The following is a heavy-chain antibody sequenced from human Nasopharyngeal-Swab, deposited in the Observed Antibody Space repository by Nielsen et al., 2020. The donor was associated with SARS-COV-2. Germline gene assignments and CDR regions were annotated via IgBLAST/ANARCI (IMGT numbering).Heavy chain of an antibody. CDR2: INPDNGDT. CDR3: ARDIMITFGGVITDLLAY. J-gene: IGHJ4*02. Sequence: SVKVSCKSSGYAFNDYTMQWVRQAPGQGLEWLGWINPDNGDTKYSQKFQGRVAITGDTSASTAYLELSGLTSEGTAVYYCARDIMITFGGVITDLLAYWGQGTLVSVSS. D-gene: IGHD3-16*02. CDR1: GYAFNDYT. V-gene: IGHV1-3*01.